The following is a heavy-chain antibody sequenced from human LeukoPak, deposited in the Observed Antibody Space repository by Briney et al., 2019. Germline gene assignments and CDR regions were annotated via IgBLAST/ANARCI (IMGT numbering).Heavy chain of an antibody. CDR2: IYYTGST. Sequence: SETLSLTCTVSGDSISSSNYYWGWIRQPPGKGLEWIGSIYYTGSTYYNPSLKSRVTISVDTSKNQFSLKVRSVTAADTAVYYCARDPSLYGAYSSSSGFDYWGQGTLVTVSS. V-gene: IGHV4-39*02. CDR3: ARDPSLYGAYSSSSGFDY. D-gene: IGHD6-6*01. CDR1: GDSISSSNYY. J-gene: IGHJ4*02.